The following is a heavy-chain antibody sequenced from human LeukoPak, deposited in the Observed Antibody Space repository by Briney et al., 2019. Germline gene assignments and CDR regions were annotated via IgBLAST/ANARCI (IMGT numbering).Heavy chain of an antibody. CDR3: ARVGQSTDCTGGSCYLDY. CDR1: GGSISSYY. V-gene: IGHV4-59*01. CDR2: IFYSGST. D-gene: IGHD2-8*02. Sequence: PSETLSLTCTVSGGSISSYYWTWIRQPPGKGLEWIGYIFYSGSTNYNDSLKSRVILSADTSKNQFSLKLSSVTAADTAVYYCARVGQSTDCTGGSCYLDYWGQGTLVPVSS. J-gene: IGHJ4*02.